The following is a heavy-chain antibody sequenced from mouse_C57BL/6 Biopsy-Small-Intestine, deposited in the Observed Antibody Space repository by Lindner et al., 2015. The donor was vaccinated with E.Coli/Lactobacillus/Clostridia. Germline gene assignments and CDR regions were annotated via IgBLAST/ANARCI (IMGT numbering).Heavy chain of an antibody. CDR1: GYAFSSSW. J-gene: IGHJ2*01. CDR2: IYPGDGDT. V-gene: IGHV1-82*01. CDR3: ARSHGADY. Sequence: VQLQESGPELVKPGASAKISCKASGYAFSSSWMNWVKQRPGKGLEWIGRIYPGDGDTNYNGKFKGKATLTADKSSSTAYMQLSSLTSEDSAVYFCARSHGADYWGQGTTLTVSS.